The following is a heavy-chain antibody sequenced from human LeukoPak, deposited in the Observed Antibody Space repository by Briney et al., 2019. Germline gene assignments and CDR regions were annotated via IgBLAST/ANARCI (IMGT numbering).Heavy chain of an antibody. Sequence: ASAKVSCKVSGYTLTELSMHRVRQAPGKGLEWMGGFDPEDGETIYAQKFQGRVTMAEDTSTDTAYMELSSLRSEDTAVYYCATDGYTYNWFDPWGQGTLVTVSS. D-gene: IGHD6-13*01. CDR3: ATDGYTYNWFDP. V-gene: IGHV1-24*01. CDR1: GYTLTELS. CDR2: FDPEDGET. J-gene: IGHJ5*02.